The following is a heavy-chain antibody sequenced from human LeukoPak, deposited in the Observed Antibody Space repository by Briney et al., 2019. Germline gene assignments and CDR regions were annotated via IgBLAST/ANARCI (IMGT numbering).Heavy chain of an antibody. CDR3: AKVGAAGGDYFDY. D-gene: IGHD6-13*01. CDR2: ISGSGGST. J-gene: IGHJ4*02. Sequence: GGSLRLSCAASGFTFSSYAMSWVRQAPGKGLEWVSAISGSGGSTYYADSVKGRFTISRDNSKNTLYLQMDSLRAEDTAVYYCAKVGAAGGDYFDYWGQGTLVTVSS. V-gene: IGHV3-23*01. CDR1: GFTFSSYA.